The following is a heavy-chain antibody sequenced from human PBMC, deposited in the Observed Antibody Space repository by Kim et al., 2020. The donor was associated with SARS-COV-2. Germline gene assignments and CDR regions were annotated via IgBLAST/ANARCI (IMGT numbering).Heavy chain of an antibody. CDR1: GFTFSSYW. V-gene: IGHV3-74*01. CDR2: INSDGSST. CDR3: ARGNWESIAARPIIWYFDL. D-gene: IGHD6-6*01. J-gene: IGHJ2*01. Sequence: GGSLRLSCAASGFTFSSYWMHWVRQAPGKGLVWVSRINSDGSSTSYADSVKGRFTISRDNAKNTLYLQMNSLRAEDTAVYYCARGNWESIAARPIIWYFDLWGRGTLVTVSS.